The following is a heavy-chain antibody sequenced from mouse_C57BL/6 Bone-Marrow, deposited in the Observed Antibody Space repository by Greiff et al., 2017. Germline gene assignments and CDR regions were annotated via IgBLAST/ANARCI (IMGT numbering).Heavy chain of an antibody. CDR3: ARRWLLPYWYLDV. J-gene: IGHJ1*03. D-gene: IGHD2-3*01. Sequence: EVQVVESGGGLVKPGGSLKLSCAASGFTFSDYGMHWVRQAPEKGLEWVAYISSGSSTIYYADTVKGRFTIARENAKNTLFVQMTSLRSEDTAMYYCARRWLLPYWYLDVWGTGTTVTVSS. CDR1: GFTFSDYG. CDR2: ISSGSSTI. V-gene: IGHV5-17*01.